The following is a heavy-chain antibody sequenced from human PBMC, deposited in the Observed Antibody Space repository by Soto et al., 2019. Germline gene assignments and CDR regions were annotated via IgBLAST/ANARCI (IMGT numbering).Heavy chain of an antibody. V-gene: IGHV3-66*01. CDR3: AIITFGPYGMDV. D-gene: IGHD3-10*01. CDR2: IYSAGNT. J-gene: IGHJ6*02. Sequence: PGGSLRLSCAASGFTVSSSYMTWVRQAPGKGLEWVSVIYSAGNTYDADSVKGRFTISRDNSKNTVYLQMNSLRAEDTAVYYCAIITFGPYGMDVWGQGTTVTVSS. CDR1: GFTVSSSY.